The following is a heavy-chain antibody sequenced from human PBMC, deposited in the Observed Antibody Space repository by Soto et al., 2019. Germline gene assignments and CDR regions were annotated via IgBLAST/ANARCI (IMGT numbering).Heavy chain of an antibody. CDR2: IHHTGST. J-gene: IGHJ4*02. CDR3: AKSWELRRFFAS. Sequence: QVQLQESGPGLVKPSGTLSLTCDVSGASIISENWWTWVRQSPGKGLEWIGEIHHTGSTTYNPSLDSRVTMSVDKSKNHFSLILSSVTAADTALYYCAKSWELRRFFASWGQGTLVTVSS. CDR1: GASIISENW. D-gene: IGHD1-26*01. V-gene: IGHV4-4*02.